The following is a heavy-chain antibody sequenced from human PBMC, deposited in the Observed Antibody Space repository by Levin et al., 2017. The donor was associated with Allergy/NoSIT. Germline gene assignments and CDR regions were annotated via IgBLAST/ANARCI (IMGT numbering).Heavy chain of an antibody. J-gene: IGHJ4*02. D-gene: IGHD1-26*01. CDR2: ISYSGNP. CDR1: GGSISDYF. Sequence: RSQTLSLTCAVSGGSISDYFWSWMRQPPGKGLEWIGYISYSGNPHYNPSLRGRVTMSVDTSKNQFSLNLNSVTAADTAVYYCARHGKTSIGARYFDYWGLGTLVTVSS. CDR3: ARHGKTSIGARYFDY. V-gene: IGHV4-59*08.